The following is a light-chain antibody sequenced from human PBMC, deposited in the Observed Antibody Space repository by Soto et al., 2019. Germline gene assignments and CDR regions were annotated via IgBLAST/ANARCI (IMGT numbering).Light chain of an antibody. Sequence: DIQLTQSPSFLSASIGDRVTITCRASQGISSYLAWYQQKPGRAPKLLIFAASTLQSGVPSRFSGSGSATEFTLTISSLQPEDFATYYCQQVNSYPYTFGQGPRWIS. CDR3: QQVNSYPYT. V-gene: IGKV1-9*01. CDR1: QGISSY. CDR2: AAS. J-gene: IGKJ2*01.